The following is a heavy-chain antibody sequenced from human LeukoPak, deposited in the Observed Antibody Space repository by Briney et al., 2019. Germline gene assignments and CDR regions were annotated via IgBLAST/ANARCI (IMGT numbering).Heavy chain of an antibody. J-gene: IGHJ4*02. CDR1: GYTLTELS. CDR2: FDPEDGET. Sequence: ASVKVSCKVSGYTLTELSMHWVRQAPGKGLEWMGGFDPEDGETIYAQKFQGRVTMTEDTSTDTAYMELSSQRSEDTAVYYCAPSVRGVIIPIHYWGQGTLVTVSS. CDR3: APSVRGVIIPIHY. V-gene: IGHV1-24*01. D-gene: IGHD3-10*01.